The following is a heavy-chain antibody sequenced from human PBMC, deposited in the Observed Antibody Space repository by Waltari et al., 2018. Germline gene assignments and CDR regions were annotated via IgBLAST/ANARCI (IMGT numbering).Heavy chain of an antibody. D-gene: IGHD2-21*01. V-gene: IGHV4-38-2*02. CDR1: GYSISSGYY. CDR3: ARDCGGDCYFDY. J-gene: IGHJ4*02. Sequence: QVQLQESGPGLVKPSETLSLTCAVSGYSISSGYYWGWIRQPPGKGLEWIGSIYHSGSTYYNPSLKSRVTISVDTSKNQFSLKLSSVTAADTAVYYCARDCGGDCYFDYWGQGTLVTVSS. CDR2: IYHSGST.